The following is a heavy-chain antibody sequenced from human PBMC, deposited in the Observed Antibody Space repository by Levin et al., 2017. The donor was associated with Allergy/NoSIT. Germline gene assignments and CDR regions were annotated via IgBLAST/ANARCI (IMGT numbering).Heavy chain of an antibody. CDR2: ISSSSSYI. CDR1: GFTFSSYS. V-gene: IGHV3-21*01. CDR3: ARDPTVTIYYYYYYMDV. J-gene: IGHJ6*03. Sequence: GGSLRLSCAASGFTFSSYSMNWVRQAPGKGLEWVSSISSSSSYIYYADSVKGRFTISRDNDKNSLYLQMNSLRAEDTAVYYCARDPTVTIYYYYYYMDVWGKGTTVTVSS. D-gene: IGHD4-11*01.